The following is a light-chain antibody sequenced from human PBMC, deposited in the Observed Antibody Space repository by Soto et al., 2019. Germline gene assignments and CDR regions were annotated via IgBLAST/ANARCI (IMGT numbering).Light chain of an antibody. CDR1: QSVSNY. Sequence: EIVLTQSPATLSSSPGERSTLSCRASQSVSNYLAWYQQKHGQXSRXXISGASNRATGIPARFSGSGSGTDFTITISSLEPEDFAIYYCHQRINWPTTFGQGTRLEIK. CDR3: HQRINWPTT. CDR2: GAS. V-gene: IGKV3-11*01. J-gene: IGKJ5*01.